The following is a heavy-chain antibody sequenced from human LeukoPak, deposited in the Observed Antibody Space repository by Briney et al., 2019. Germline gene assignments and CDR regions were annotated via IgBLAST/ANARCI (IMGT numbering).Heavy chain of an antibody. Sequence: PSETLSLTCTVSGGSISSYYWSWIRQPPGKGLEWIGYIYYSGSTNYNPSLKSRVTISVDTSKNQFSLKRSSVTAADTAVYYCARDRARITIFGVATGGDWFDPWGQGTLVTVSS. J-gene: IGHJ5*02. CDR2: IYYSGST. V-gene: IGHV4-59*01. CDR1: GGSISSYY. CDR3: ARDRARITIFGVATGGDWFDP. D-gene: IGHD3-3*01.